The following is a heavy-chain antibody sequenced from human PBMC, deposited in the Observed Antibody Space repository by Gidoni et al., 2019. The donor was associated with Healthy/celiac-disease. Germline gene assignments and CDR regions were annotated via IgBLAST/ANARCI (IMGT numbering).Heavy chain of an antibody. J-gene: IGHJ6*04. D-gene: IGHD4-17*01. CDR1: GCTFSSYA. CDR2: ISGSGGST. CDR3: AKWANTVTTPEDV. V-gene: IGHV3-23*01. Sequence: EVQLLESGGGLVQPGGSLRLTCAASGCTFSSYAMRWVRQAPGKGLEWVSAISGSGGSTDYADSVKGRFTISRDNSKNTLYLQMNSLRADDTAVYYCAKWANTVTTPEDVWGKGTTVTVSS.